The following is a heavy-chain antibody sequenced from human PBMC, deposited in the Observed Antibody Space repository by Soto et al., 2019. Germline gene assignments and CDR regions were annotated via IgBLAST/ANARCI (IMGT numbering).Heavy chain of an antibody. CDR3: KRGYSLGLGAY. J-gene: IGHJ4*02. Sequence: GGSLRLSCAASGFTFSSYAMSWVRQVPGKGLEWVSAISSGAGTYYVDSVKGRFTISRDNSKNTLYLQMNSLRAEDTAVYYCKRGYSLGLGAYWGQGILVTVSS. CDR2: ISSGAGT. V-gene: IGHV3-23*01. D-gene: IGHD1-26*01. CDR1: GFTFSSYA.